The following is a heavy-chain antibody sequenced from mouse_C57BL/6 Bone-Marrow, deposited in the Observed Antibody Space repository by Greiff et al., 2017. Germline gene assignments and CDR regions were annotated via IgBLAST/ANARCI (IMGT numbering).Heavy chain of an antibody. D-gene: IGHD2-2*01. J-gene: IGHJ2*01. Sequence: EVKLVQSGGGLVKPGGSLKLSCAASGFTFSSYAMSWVRQTPEQRLEWVATISAGGSYTYYPDNVKGRFTISRENAKNNLYLQMSHLKSEDTAMYYCARWLPYDFDYWGQGTTLTVSS. CDR2: ISAGGSYT. CDR1: GFTFSSYA. V-gene: IGHV5-4*03. CDR3: ARWLPYDFDY.